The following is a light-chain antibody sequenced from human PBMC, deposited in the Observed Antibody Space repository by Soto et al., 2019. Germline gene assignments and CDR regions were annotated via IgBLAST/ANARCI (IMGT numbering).Light chain of an antibody. V-gene: IGLV2-11*01. CDR3: CSYAGTYTRV. CDR2: DVN. Sequence: QSVLTQPRSVSESPGQSVTISCTRTSSDVANYNHVSWYQQHPGKAPKLLIYDVNKRPSGVPYRFSGSKSGNTASLTISGLQADDEADYYCCSYAGTYTRVFGTGTKVTVL. J-gene: IGLJ1*01. CDR1: SSDVANYNH.